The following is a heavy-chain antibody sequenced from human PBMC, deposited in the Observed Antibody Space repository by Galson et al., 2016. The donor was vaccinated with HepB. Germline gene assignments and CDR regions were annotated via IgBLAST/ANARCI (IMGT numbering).Heavy chain of an antibody. CDR1: GGTFARYA. D-gene: IGHD6-6*01. V-gene: IGHV1-69*13. CDR3: AREENSSSSFLR. CDR2: IIPLFDAT. J-gene: IGHJ4*02. Sequence: SVKVSCKASGGTFARYALSWVRQAPGQGLEWMGGIIPLFDATDYAQKFQGRVTITADESTSTAYLEMRSLRSEDTAVYYCAREENSSSSFLRWGQGTLVTVSS.